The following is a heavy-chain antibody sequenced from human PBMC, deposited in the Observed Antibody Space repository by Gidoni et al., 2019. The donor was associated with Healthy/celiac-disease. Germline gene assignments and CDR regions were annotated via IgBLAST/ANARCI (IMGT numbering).Heavy chain of an antibody. CDR2: ISYDGSNK. V-gene: IGHV3-30*01. J-gene: IGHJ5*02. CDR3: ARDRLPVGEGWGAGANWFDP. D-gene: IGHD3-16*01. Sequence: QVQLVESGGGVVQPGRSLRLSCAASGFTFSSYALHWVRQAPGKGLEWVAVISYDGSNKYYADSVKGRFTISRDNSKNTLYLQMNSLRAEDTAVYYCARDRLPVGEGWGAGANWFDPWGQGTLVTVSS. CDR1: GFTFSSYA.